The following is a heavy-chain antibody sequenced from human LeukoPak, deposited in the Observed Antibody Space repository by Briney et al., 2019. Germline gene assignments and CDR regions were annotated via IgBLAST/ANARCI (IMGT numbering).Heavy chain of an antibody. Sequence: GGSLRLSCAASGFTFSDYYMSWIRQAPGKGLEWVSYISSSGNTIHYADSVKGRFTISRDNAKNSLYLQMNSLRAEDTAVYYCARRVISDRSAFDIWGQGTMVTVSS. CDR2: ISSSGNTI. CDR1: GFTFSDYY. V-gene: IGHV3-11*04. CDR3: ARRVISDRSAFDI. J-gene: IGHJ3*02. D-gene: IGHD2-21*01.